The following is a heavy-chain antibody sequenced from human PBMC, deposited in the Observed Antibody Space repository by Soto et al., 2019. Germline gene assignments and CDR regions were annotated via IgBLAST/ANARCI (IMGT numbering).Heavy chain of an antibody. CDR1: GYTFTTYT. CDR2: INTASGIT. CDR3: ARGYCRGINCYASY. J-gene: IGHJ4*02. D-gene: IGHD2-15*01. V-gene: IGHV1-3*04. Sequence: QVQLVQSGAEVKKPGASVKVSCKASGYTFTTYTIQWVRQAPGQRLEWMGWINTASGITKYSQNFQDRVTITGDTSASTAYMELSSLRSEDTAVYYCARGYCRGINCYASYWGQGTLVTVSS.